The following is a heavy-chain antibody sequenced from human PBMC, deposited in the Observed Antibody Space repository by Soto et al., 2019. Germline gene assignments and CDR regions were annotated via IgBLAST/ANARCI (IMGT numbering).Heavy chain of an antibody. Sequence: QVQLVQSGAEVKKPGSSVKVSCKASGGTFSSYIITWVRQAPGQGLEWMGRIIPLLGIANYAQRFQGRITMTASKSTSTAYRALSSLRAADMAVYYCARIQPIDDVDYWGQGTLVTVSS. CDR1: GGTFSSYI. CDR3: ARIQPIDDVDY. CDR2: IIPLLGIA. V-gene: IGHV1-69*02. J-gene: IGHJ4*02. D-gene: IGHD1-1*01.